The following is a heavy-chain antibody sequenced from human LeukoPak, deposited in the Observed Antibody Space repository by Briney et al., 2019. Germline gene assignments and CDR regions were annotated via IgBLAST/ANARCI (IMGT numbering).Heavy chain of an antibody. J-gene: IGHJ4*02. CDR1: GFTFSSYW. CDR3: ARDYITMIVARPFDY. CDR2: IKQDGSEK. Sequence: PGGSLRLSCAASGFTFSSYWMSWVRQAPGKGLEWVANIKQDGSEKYYVDSVKGRFTISRDNAKNSLYLQMNSLRAEDTAVYYCARDYITMIVARPFDYWGQGTLVTVSS. D-gene: IGHD3-22*01. V-gene: IGHV3-7*01.